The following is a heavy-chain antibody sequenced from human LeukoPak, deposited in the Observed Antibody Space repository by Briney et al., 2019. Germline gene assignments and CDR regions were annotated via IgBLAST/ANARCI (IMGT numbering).Heavy chain of an antibody. CDR2: IYYSGST. J-gene: IGHJ6*02. V-gene: IGHV4-59*01. CDR1: GGSISSYY. Sequence: SETLSFTCSVSGGSISSYYWSWIRQPPGKGLEWIGYIYYSGSTNYNPSLKSRVTISVDTSKHQFSLKLSSVTAADTAVYYCARDNWNYGSSMDVWGQGTTVTVSS. D-gene: IGHD1-7*01. CDR3: ARDNWNYGSSMDV.